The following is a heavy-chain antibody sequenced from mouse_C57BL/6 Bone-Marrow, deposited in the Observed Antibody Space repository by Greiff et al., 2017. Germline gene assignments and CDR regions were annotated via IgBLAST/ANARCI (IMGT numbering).Heavy chain of an antibody. Sequence: VQLKQSGPGLVKPSQSLSLTCSVTGYSITSGYYWNWIRQFPGNKLEWMGYISYDGSNNYNPSLKNRISITRDTYKNQFFLKLNSVTTEDTATYYCARVYDYDPFAYWGQGTLVTVAA. CDR1: GYSITSGYY. J-gene: IGHJ3*01. CDR3: ARVYDYDPFAY. V-gene: IGHV3-6*01. CDR2: ISYDGSN. D-gene: IGHD2-4*01.